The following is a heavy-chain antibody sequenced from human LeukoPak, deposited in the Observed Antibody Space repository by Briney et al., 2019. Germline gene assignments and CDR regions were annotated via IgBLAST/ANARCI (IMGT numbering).Heavy chain of an antibody. J-gene: IGHJ4*02. D-gene: IGHD3-3*01. V-gene: IGHV3-20*04. CDR3: ARDSDYDFWSGHPFGY. CDR1: GFTFSSYE. CDR2: INWNGGST. Sequence: GGSLRLSCAASGFTFSSYEMNWVRQAPGKGLEWVSAINWNGGSTGYADSVKGRFTISRDNAKNSLYLQMNSLRAEDTALYYCARDSDYDFWSGHPFGYWGQGTLVTVSS.